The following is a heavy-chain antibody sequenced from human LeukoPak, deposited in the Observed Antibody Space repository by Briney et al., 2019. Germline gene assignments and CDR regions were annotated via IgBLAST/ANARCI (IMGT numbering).Heavy chain of an antibody. CDR1: GGSLSRYY. CDR2: ISYTGNA. J-gene: IGHJ4*02. CDR3: ARPLNPDASGTLDY. D-gene: IGHD2-2*01. Sequence: SETLSLTCTVSGGSLSRYYWSWIPEPPGKGLEWIGDISYTGNANYNPSLRSRVTISVDASKSPFSLKLSSVTAADTAVYYCARPLNPDASGTLDYWGQGTLVTVSS. V-gene: IGHV4-59*12.